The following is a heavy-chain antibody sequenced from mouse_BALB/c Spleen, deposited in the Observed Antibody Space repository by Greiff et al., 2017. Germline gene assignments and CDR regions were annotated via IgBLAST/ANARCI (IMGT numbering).Heavy chain of an antibody. Sequence: EVKLVESGGGLVKPGGSLKLSCAASGFTFSDYYMYWVRQTPGKRLEWVATISDGGSYTYYPDSVKGRFTISRDKAKNNLYLQMGSLTSEDTAMYFCASGGVYYGRRRGFAYWGQGTLVTVSA. CDR1: GFTFSDYY. CDR3: ASGGVYYGRRRGFAY. D-gene: IGHD2-1*01. J-gene: IGHJ3*01. CDR2: ISDGGSYT. V-gene: IGHV5-4*02.